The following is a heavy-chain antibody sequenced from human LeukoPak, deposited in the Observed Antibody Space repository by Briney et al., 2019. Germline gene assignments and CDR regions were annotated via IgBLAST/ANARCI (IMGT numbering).Heavy chain of an antibody. Sequence: GSSVRVSCKTSGGTFSSFAFGWVRQAPGQGLEWMGGIIPLFGTADYAQKFQGRVTITADESTSTAYMELSSLRLEDTAVYYCARDLLGSASSYSSGAWDYWGQGTLVTVSS. CDR3: ARDLLGSASSYSSGAWDY. V-gene: IGHV1-69*01. CDR2: IIPLFGTA. CDR1: GGTFSSFA. D-gene: IGHD3-22*01. J-gene: IGHJ4*02.